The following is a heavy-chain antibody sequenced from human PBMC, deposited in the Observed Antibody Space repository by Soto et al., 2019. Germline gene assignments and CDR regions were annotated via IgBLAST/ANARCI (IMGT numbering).Heavy chain of an antibody. J-gene: IGHJ4*02. D-gene: IGHD6-19*01. V-gene: IGHV2-5*01. CDR1: GFSLSTSGLG. Sequence: QITLKESGPTLVRPTQTLTLTCTFSGFSLSTSGLGVGWIRQPPGKALEWLALIYWNDDKRYSPSLKARLTITKDTSTTQVVLTMTNMDPVDTATYYCAHRPSGWYLFDYWGQGTLVTVSS. CDR3: AHRPSGWYLFDY. CDR2: IYWNDDK.